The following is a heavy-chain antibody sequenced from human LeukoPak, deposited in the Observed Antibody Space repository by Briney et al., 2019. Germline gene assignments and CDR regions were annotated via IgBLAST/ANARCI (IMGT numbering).Heavy chain of an antibody. Sequence: GASGKVSCKASGYTFTNYDINWVRQATGQGLEWMAWLNPASDNSGYAQKFQGRVTITRDTSISTTYVELSSLKSEDTAVYYCARSYNSSCHAIEYWGQGTLVTVSS. V-gene: IGHV1-8*01. CDR3: ARSYNSSCHAIEY. J-gene: IGHJ4*02. D-gene: IGHD6-13*01. CDR2: LNPASDNS. CDR1: GYTFTNYD.